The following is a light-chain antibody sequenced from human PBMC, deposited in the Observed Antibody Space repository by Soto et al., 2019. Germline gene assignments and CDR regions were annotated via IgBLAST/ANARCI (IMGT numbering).Light chain of an antibody. J-gene: IGKJ1*01. CDR3: QQYNSDST. CDR1: QSISSW. CDR2: KAS. Sequence: DIQMTQSPSTLSASVGDRVIITCRASQSISSWLAWYQQKPGKAPKLLIYKASSLESGVPSRFSGSGSGTEFTLTISSLQPDDFATYYCQQYNSDSTFGQGTKVEIK. V-gene: IGKV1-5*03.